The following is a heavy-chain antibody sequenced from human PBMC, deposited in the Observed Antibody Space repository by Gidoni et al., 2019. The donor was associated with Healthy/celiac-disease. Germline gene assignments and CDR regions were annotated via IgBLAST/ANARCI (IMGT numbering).Heavy chain of an antibody. CDR1: GFTLSSYA. Sequence: QVQLAESGAGVVQPGRSLRLSCPAYGFTLSSYALPWVRQAPGKGLEWVAVISYDGSNKYYADSVKGRFTISRDNSKNTLYLQMNSLRAEDTAVYYCARGAYSGSNKRTRESNWFDPWGQGTLVTVSS. D-gene: IGHD1-26*01. CDR2: ISYDGSNK. V-gene: IGHV3-30-3*01. J-gene: IGHJ5*02. CDR3: ARGAYSGSNKRTRESNWFDP.